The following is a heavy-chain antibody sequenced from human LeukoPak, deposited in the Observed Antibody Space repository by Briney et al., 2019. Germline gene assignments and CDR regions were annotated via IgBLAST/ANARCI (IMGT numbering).Heavy chain of an antibody. V-gene: IGHV4-39*07. J-gene: IGHJ4*02. D-gene: IGHD4-17*01. CDR3: ARLNGDSLSDRDY. CDR2: ISYSGTT. CDR1: GGSISSRPYY. Sequence: PSETLSLTCSVSGGSISSRPYYWGWVRQPPGKGLEWIGTISYSGTTYYSPSLKSRVTISLDTSKNQFSLKLSSVTAADTAVYYCARLNGDSLSDRDYWGQGTLVTVSS.